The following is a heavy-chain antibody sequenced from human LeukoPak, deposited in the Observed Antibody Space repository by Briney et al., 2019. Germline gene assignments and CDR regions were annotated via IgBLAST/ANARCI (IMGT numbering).Heavy chain of an antibody. V-gene: IGHV5-51*01. J-gene: IGHJ6*02. Sequence: HGESLKISCKGSGYSFTTYWIGWVRQMPGKGLEWMGIIYPGGSDTRYSDTRYSPSFQGQVTISADKSISTAYLQWSSLKASDTAMYYCARLAYCGGDCSSVYYYGMDVWGQGTTVTVSS. CDR1: GYSFTTYW. CDR3: ARLAYCGGDCSSVYYYGMDV. CDR2: IYPGGSDTRYSDT. D-gene: IGHD2-21*02.